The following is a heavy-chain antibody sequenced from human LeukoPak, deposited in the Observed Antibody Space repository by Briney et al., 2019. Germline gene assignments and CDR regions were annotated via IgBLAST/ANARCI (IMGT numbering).Heavy chain of an antibody. J-gene: IGHJ4*02. CDR1: GGTFSSYA. CDR2: IIPIFGIA. CDR3: ARDIAARDDY. Sequence: ASVKVSCKAPGGTFSSYAISWVRQAPGQGLEWMGRIIPIFGIANYAQKFQGRVTITADKSTSTAYMELSSLRSEDTAVYYCARDIAARDDYWGQGTLVTVSS. V-gene: IGHV1-69*04. D-gene: IGHD6-6*01.